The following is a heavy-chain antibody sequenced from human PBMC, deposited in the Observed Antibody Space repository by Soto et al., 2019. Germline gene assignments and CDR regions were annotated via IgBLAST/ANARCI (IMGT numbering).Heavy chain of an antibody. J-gene: IGHJ3*02. CDR3: AQDPVTMIVVVPGDI. D-gene: IGHD3-22*01. CDR2: LSRSGGIT. Sequence: GGSLRLSCAASGFTFSSYAMSWVRQAPWKGLEWVSGLSRSGGITYYADSVKGRFTISRDDASNTRYMQMNSLGSVHTALYYCAQDPVTMIVVVPGDIWGQGTMVTVSS. V-gene: IGHV3-23*01. CDR1: GFTFSSYA.